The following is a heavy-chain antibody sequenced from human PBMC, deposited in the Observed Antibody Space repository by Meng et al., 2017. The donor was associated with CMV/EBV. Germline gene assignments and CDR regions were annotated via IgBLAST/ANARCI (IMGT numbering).Heavy chain of an antibody. V-gene: IGHV3-30*01. Sequence: FTFSSYAMHWVRQAPGKGLEWVAVISYDRSNKYYADSVKGRFTISRDNSKNTLYLQMNSLRAEDTAVYYCAREHYDFWSGYYPYFDYWGQGTLVTVS. CDR1: FTFSSYA. CDR3: AREHYDFWSGYYPYFDY. J-gene: IGHJ4*02. CDR2: ISYDRSNK. D-gene: IGHD3-3*01.